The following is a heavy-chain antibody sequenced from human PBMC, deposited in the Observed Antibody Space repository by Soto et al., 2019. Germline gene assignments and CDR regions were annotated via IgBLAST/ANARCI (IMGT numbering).Heavy chain of an antibody. Sequence: PSETLSLTCTVSGASIRSSTFYWGWIRQPPGKGLESIANIYYDGSTYYNPSLKSRVTISVDTSKNQFSLKLSSVTAPDTAVYYCARHLGPDYSGSWSDFRGQRTLVTVSS. CDR1: GASIRSSTFY. V-gene: IGHV4-39*01. CDR3: ARHLGPDYSGSWSDF. D-gene: IGHD6-13*01. CDR2: IYYDGST. J-gene: IGHJ5*01.